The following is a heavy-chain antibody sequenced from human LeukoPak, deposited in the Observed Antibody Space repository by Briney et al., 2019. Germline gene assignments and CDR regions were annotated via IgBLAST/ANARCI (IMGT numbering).Heavy chain of an antibody. V-gene: IGHV4-59*01. D-gene: IGHD2-2*02. CDR3: ARERPLGYCGSTTCYRGGDYFDY. CDR1: GGSITSFY. CDR2: IYNSGST. Sequence: PSETLSLTCTVSGGSITSFYWNWIRQPPGKGLEWVGYIYNSGSTNYNPSLESRVTMSVDTSKNQFSLRLSSVTAADTAVYFCARERPLGYCGSTTCYRGGDYFDYWGQGTLVTVSS. J-gene: IGHJ4*02.